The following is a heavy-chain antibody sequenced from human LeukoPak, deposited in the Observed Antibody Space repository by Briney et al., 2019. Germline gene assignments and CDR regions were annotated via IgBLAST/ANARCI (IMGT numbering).Heavy chain of an antibody. Sequence: ASVKVSCKASGYTFSSYAMNWARQAPGQGLEWMGWINTNTGNPTYAQGFTGRFVFSLDTSVSTAYLQISSLKAEDTAVYYCARGYYDSSGYLFDYWGQGTLVTVSS. CDR2: INTNTGNP. V-gene: IGHV7-4-1*02. CDR1: GYTFSSYA. J-gene: IGHJ4*02. CDR3: ARGYYDSSGYLFDY. D-gene: IGHD3-22*01.